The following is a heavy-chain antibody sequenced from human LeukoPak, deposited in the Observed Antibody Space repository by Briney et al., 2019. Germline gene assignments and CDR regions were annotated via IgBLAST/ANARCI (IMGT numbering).Heavy chain of an antibody. Sequence: GGSLRLSCAASGFTFDDYGMSWVRQAPGEGLEWVSGVNWNGGSTVYADSVKGRFTISRDNAKNSLYLQMNSLRAEDTALYYCARDRSKTTVITPVGANFDYWGQGTLVTVSS. CDR1: GFTFDDYG. D-gene: IGHD4-23*01. V-gene: IGHV3-20*04. CDR3: ARDRSKTTVITPVGANFDY. CDR2: VNWNGGST. J-gene: IGHJ4*02.